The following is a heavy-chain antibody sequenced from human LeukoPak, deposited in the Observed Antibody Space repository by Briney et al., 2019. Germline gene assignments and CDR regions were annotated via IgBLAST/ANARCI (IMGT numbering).Heavy chain of an antibody. J-gene: IGHJ5*02. D-gene: IGHD2-2*01. Sequence: TGGSLRPSCGASGFTFSSYAMSWVRQAPGKGLEWVSAISGSGGSTYYADSVKGRFTISRDNSKNTLHLQMNSLRAEDTAVYYCAKDDRRYCSSTSCLDSFDPWGQGTLVTVSS. CDR2: ISGSGGST. CDR1: GFTFSSYA. V-gene: IGHV3-23*01. CDR3: AKDDRRYCSSTSCLDSFDP.